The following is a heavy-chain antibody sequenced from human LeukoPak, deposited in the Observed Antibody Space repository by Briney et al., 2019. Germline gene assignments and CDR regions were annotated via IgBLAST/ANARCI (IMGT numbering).Heavy chain of an antibody. V-gene: IGHV3-23*01. CDR1: GFTFNTYS. CDR2: ISGSGGST. CDR3: AKEYYDILTGYPPPPGYFAY. Sequence: GGSLRLSCAASGFTFNTYSMNWVRQAPGKGLEWVSAISGSGGSTYCADSVKGRFTISRDNSKNTLYLQMNSLRAEDTAVYYCAKEYYDILTGYPPPPGYFAYWGQGTLVTVSS. J-gene: IGHJ4*02. D-gene: IGHD3-9*01.